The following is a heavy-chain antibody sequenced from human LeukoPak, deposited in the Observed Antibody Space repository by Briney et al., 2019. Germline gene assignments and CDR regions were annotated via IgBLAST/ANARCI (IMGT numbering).Heavy chain of an antibody. J-gene: IGHJ4*02. CDR1: GFTFSSYW. CDR3: ARPSSSWLPTSYYFDY. V-gene: IGHV3-74*01. Sequence: GGSLRLSRAASGFTFSSYWMHWVRQAPGKGLVWVSRINSDGSSTSYADSVKGRFTISRDNAKNTLYLQMNSLRAEDTAVYYCARPSSSWLPTSYYFDYWGQGTLVTVSS. D-gene: IGHD6-13*01. CDR2: INSDGSST.